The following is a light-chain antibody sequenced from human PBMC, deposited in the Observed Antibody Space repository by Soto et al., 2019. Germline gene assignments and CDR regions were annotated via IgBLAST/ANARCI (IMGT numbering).Light chain of an antibody. J-gene: IGKJ1*01. CDR2: DAS. CDR3: QQYGSSPS. Sequence: EIVLTQSPATLSLSPGERATLSFRASQSVSSYLAWYQQKPGQAPRLLIYDASNRATGIPARFSGSGSGTDFTLTISSLEPEDFAVYYCQQYGSSPSFGQGTKVDI. CDR1: QSVSSY. V-gene: IGKV3-11*01.